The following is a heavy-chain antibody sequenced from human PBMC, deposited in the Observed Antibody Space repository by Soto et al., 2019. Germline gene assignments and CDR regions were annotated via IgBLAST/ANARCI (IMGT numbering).Heavy chain of an antibody. CDR1: GGSISSGDYY. D-gene: IGHD2-21*02. V-gene: IGHV4-30-4*01. CDR3: ARAVSGVTASDWFDP. Sequence: SETLSLTCTVSGGSISSGDYYWSWIRQPPGKGLEWIGYIYYSGSTYYNPSLKSRVTISVDTSKNQFSLKMSSVTAADTAVYYCARAVSGVTASDWFDPWGQGTLVTVSS. CDR2: IYYSGST. J-gene: IGHJ5*02.